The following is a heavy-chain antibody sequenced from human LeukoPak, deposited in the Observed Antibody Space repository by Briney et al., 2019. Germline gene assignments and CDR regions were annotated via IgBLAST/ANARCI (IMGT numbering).Heavy chain of an antibody. J-gene: IGHJ3*02. D-gene: IGHD3-22*01. CDR2: IHYTGST. CDR3: ARIQYYYDSSGYYRTDAFDI. CDR1: GGSINSYY. Sequence: PSDTLSLTCSVSGGSINSYYWSWIRQPPAKGLEGIGDIHYTGSTNYNPSLKSRVTISVDTSKNQFSLKLSSVTAADTAVYYCARIQYYYDSSGYYRTDAFDIWGQGTMVTVSS. V-gene: IGHV4-59*07.